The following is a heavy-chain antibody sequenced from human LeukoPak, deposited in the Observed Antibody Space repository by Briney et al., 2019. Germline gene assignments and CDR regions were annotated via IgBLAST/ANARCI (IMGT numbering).Heavy chain of an antibody. J-gene: IGHJ4*02. D-gene: IGHD6-6*01. CDR1: GFTVSSNY. CDR2: IYGGGNI. CDR3: ARDRLAARPGVDY. Sequence: GGSLRLSCAASGFTVSSNYMNWVRQAPGKGLEWVSVIYGGGNIYYADSVKGRFTISRDNAKNSLYLQMNSLRDEDTAVYYCARDRLAARPGVDYWGQGTLVTVSS. V-gene: IGHV3-53*01.